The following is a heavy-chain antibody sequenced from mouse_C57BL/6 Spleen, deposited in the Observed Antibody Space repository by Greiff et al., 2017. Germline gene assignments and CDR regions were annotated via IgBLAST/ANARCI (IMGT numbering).Heavy chain of an antibody. D-gene: IGHD3-3*01. Sequence: VQLQQPGAELVMPGASVKLSCKASGYTFTSYWMHWVKQRPGQGLEWIGEIDPSDSYTNYNQKFKGKSTLTVDKSSSTAYMQLSSPTSEDSAVYYCARKGTKSYYFDYWGQGTTLTVSS. V-gene: IGHV1-69*01. CDR2: IDPSDSYT. CDR1: GYTFTSYW. J-gene: IGHJ2*01. CDR3: ARKGTKSYYFDY.